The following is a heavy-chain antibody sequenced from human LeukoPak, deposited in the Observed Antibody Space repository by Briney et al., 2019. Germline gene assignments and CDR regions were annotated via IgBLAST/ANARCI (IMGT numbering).Heavy chain of an antibody. CDR1: GFTFTSYW. D-gene: IGHD3-16*01. V-gene: IGHV3-7*01. CDR3: GRDPYYDALDY. J-gene: IGHJ4*02. Sequence: PGGSLRLSCAASGFTFTSYWMSWVRQAPGKGLEWVANIKDDGRETYYLDSVKGRFTISRDNAKNSLYLQMNSLRAEDTAVYYCGRDPYYDALDYWGQGTLVTVSS. CDR2: IKDDGRET.